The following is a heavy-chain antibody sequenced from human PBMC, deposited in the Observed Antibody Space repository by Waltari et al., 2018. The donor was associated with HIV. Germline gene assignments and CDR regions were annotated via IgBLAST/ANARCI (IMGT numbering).Heavy chain of an antibody. CDR3: ARQYSRVGACDR. Sequence: QITLKESGPTLVKPTQTLRLTCTFSGFSLSTSGVGVGWLREAPGKAPEWLALIYWDDDKHYSPSRKTRLTITKDNSKTQVVVTMTNMDPVDIGTYYCARQYSRVGACDRWGQGTVVTVSS. CDR1: GFSLSTSGVG. V-gene: IGHV2-5*02. CDR2: IYWDDDK. J-gene: IGHJ3*01. D-gene: IGHD3-22*01.